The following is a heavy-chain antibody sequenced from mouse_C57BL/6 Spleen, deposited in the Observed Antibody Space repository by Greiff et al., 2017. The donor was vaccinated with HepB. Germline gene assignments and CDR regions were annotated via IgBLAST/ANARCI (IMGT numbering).Heavy chain of an antibody. CDR2: ISYDGSN. D-gene: IGHD2-10*02. CDR3: ARGLAYFDV. Sequence: EVKLQESGPGLVKPSQSLSLTCSVTGYSITSGYYWNWIRQFPGNKLEWMGNISYDGSNNYNPSLKNRISITRDTSKNQLFLKLNSVTTEDTATYYCARGLAYFDVWGTGTTVTVSS. J-gene: IGHJ1*03. V-gene: IGHV3-6*01. CDR1: GYSITSGYY.